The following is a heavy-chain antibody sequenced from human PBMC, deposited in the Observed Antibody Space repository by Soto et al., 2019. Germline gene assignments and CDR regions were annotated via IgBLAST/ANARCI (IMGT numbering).Heavy chain of an antibody. CDR2: IIPFFKAT. CDR1: GGTFSSHA. J-gene: IGHJ6*02. CDR3: ARDVPLNYYDGTFSYYAMDV. Sequence: SVKVSCKTSGGTFSSHAISWVRQAPGQGLEWMGGIIPFFKATNYAQKFQGRVTITADDSTSTAYMDLYSLRSEDTAVYYCARDVPLNYYDGTFSYYAMDVWGQGTTVTVSS. D-gene: IGHD3-16*01. V-gene: IGHV1-69*13.